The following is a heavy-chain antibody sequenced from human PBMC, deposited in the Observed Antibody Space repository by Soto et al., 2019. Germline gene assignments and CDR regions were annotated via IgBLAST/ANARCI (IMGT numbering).Heavy chain of an antibody. CDR1: GYTFTSYG. CDR2: ISAYNGNT. Sequence: QVQLVQSGAEVKKPGASVKVSCKASGYTFTSYGISWVRQAPGQGLEWMGWISAYNGNTNYAQKLQGRVTMTTDTSTSTAYMELRSLRSDDTAVYYCARFGDRARTIFGVVIEPTPFDYWGQGTLVTVSS. CDR3: ARFGDRARTIFGVVIEPTPFDY. D-gene: IGHD3-3*01. V-gene: IGHV1-18*01. J-gene: IGHJ4*02.